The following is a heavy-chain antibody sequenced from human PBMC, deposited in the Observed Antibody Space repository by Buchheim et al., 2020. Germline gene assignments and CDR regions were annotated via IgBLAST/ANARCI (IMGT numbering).Heavy chain of an antibody. CDR3: ARDSCSSTSCSTYYFDY. V-gene: IGHV3-7*01. J-gene: IGHJ4*02. CDR1: GFTFNIHW. CDR2: IKKDGIEK. D-gene: IGHD2-2*01. Sequence: EVQLVESGGGLVQPGGSLTLSCVASGFTFNIHWMSWVRQAPGKGPEWVANIKKDGIEKHYMDSVKGRFTISRDNSKNKLYLQMNSLRAEDTAVYYCARDSCSSTSCSTYYFDYWGQGTL.